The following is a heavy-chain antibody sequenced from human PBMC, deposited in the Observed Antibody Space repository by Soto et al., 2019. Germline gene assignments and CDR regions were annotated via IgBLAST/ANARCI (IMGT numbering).Heavy chain of an antibody. V-gene: IGHV3-7*01. D-gene: IGHD3-9*01. J-gene: IGHJ4*02. Sequence: GVLRLSCAASGFTLSSYWMSWVRQAPGKGLEWVANIKQDGSEKYYVDSVKGRFTISRDNAKNSLYLQMNSLRAEDTAVYYCASLRYFDPFDYWGQGTLVTVSS. CDR1: GFTLSSYW. CDR2: IKQDGSEK. CDR3: ASLRYFDPFDY.